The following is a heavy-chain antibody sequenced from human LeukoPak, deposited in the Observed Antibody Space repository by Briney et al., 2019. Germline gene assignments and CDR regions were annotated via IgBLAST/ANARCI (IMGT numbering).Heavy chain of an antibody. V-gene: IGHV4-4*07. J-gene: IGHJ4*02. CDR2: IYSSGRT. Sequence: SETLSLTCTVSGASMSNSFWSWIRQPARKGLEWIGRIYSSGRTNYNPSLKSRVTLSIDTSNNQFSLKLTSVTAADTALYYCARAPAGCGGTCSFDYWGQGTLVTVSS. CDR1: GASMSNSF. CDR3: ARAPAGCGGTCSFDY. D-gene: IGHD2-15*01.